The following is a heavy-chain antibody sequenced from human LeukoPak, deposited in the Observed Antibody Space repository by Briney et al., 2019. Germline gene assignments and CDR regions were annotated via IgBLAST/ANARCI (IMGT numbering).Heavy chain of an antibody. CDR3: AKVKIYDSSGSYSHCLDN. Sequence: PGGSLRLSCEASGFTFNKYAMGWVRQAPGKGLEWVSAMSASIGSTYYADSVKGRFTISRDNSKNTQYLQMHNLRAEDTAIYYCAKVKIYDSSGSYSHCLDNWGQGTLVTVSS. J-gene: IGHJ4*02. V-gene: IGHV3-23*01. CDR1: GFTFNKYA. CDR2: MSASIGST. D-gene: IGHD3-22*01.